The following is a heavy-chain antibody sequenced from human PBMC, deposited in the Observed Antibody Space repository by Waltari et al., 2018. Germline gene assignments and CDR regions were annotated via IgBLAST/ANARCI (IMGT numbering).Heavy chain of an antibody. CDR2: IYHSGST. V-gene: IGHV4-38-2*01. J-gene: IGHJ6*02. CDR1: GYSISSGYY. D-gene: IGHD3-16*01. CDR3: ARVIMITFLYYYGMDV. Sequence: QVQLQESGPGLVKPSETLSLTCAVSGYSISSGYYWGWIRQPPGKGLEWIGSIYHSGSTYYNPSLKSRVTIAVATSKNQFSLKLSSVTAADTAVYYCARVIMITFLYYYGMDVWGQGTTVTVSS.